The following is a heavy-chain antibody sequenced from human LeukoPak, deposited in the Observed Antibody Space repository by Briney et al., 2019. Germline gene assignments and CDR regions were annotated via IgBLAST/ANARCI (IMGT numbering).Heavy chain of an antibody. CDR3: ARSETYSPFDP. CDR2: IYPGDSDT. Sequence: GESLKISCKASGYIFTSQVSGKVLEWMGIIYPGDSDTRYSPSFQGQVTISADKSISTAYLQWSSLKASDTAMYYCARSETYSPFDPWGQGTLVTVSS. V-gene: IGHV5-51*01. CDR1: GYIFTS. J-gene: IGHJ5*02. D-gene: IGHD2-21*01.